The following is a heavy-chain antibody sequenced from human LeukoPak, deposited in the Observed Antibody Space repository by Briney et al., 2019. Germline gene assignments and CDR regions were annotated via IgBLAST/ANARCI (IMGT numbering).Heavy chain of an antibody. CDR2: TKSKSDGGTT. CDR3: TTYMAAYGYTYEQGDY. J-gene: IGHJ4*02. Sequence: GGSLRLSCAASGFTFRNAWMSWVRQAPGKGLEWVGRTKSKSDGGTTEYAAPVKGRFTIARDDSKKTLFLQMNSLKTEDTAVYYCTTYMAAYGYTYEQGDYWGQGTLVTVSS. D-gene: IGHD5-18*01. V-gene: IGHV3-15*01. CDR1: GFTFRNAW.